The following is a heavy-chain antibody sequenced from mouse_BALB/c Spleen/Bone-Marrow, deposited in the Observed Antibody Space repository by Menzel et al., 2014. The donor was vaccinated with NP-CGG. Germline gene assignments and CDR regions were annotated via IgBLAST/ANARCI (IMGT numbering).Heavy chain of an antibody. D-gene: IGHD2-4*01. J-gene: IGHJ2*01. CDR2: ISCYNGAT. CDR3: ARSMITTDYSDY. V-gene: IGHV1S34*01. Sequence: LVKTGASVKISCKASGYSFTGYYMHWVKQSHGKSLEWIGYISCYNGATSYNQKFKGKATFTVDTSSSTAYMQFNSLTSEDSAVYYCARSMITTDYSDYWGQGTTLTVSS. CDR1: GYSFTGYY.